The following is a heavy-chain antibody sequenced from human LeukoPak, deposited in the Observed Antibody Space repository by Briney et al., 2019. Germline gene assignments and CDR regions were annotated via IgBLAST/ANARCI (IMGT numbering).Heavy chain of an antibody. CDR3: ARIGINSGYSKAFDI. J-gene: IGHJ3*02. CDR1: GGSISSYY. V-gene: IGHV4-4*07. D-gene: IGHD3-22*01. CDR2: IYTSGST. Sequence: SETLSLTCTVSGGSISSYYWSWIRQTAGKGLEWIGRIYTSGSTNYNPSLKSRVTMSVDTSKNQFSLKLGSVTAADTAVYYCARIGINSGYSKAFDIWGQGTMVTVSS.